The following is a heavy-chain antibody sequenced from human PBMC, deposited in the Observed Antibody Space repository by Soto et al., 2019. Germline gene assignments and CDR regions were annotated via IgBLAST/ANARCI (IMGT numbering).Heavy chain of an antibody. J-gene: IGHJ3*02. D-gene: IGHD3-22*01. CDR1: GYTFTSYG. Sequence: ASVKVSCKASGYTFTSYGISWVRQAPGQGLEWMGWISAYNGNTNYAQKLQGRVTMTTDTSTSTAYMELRSLRSDDTAVYYCARDASTYYYDRSGYVSAFDIWGQGTMVTVSS. CDR2: ISAYNGNT. CDR3: ARDASTYYYDRSGYVSAFDI. V-gene: IGHV1-18*01.